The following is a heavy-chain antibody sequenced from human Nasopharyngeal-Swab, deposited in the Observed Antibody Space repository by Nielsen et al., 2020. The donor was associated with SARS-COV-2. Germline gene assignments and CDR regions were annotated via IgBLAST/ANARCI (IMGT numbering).Heavy chain of an antibody. J-gene: IGHJ3*02. V-gene: IGHV1-2*06. Sequence: ASVKVSCKASGYTFTGYYMHWVRQAPGQGLEWMGRINPNSGGTNYAQKFQGRVTVTRDTSISTAYMERSRLRSDDTAVYYCARGSAVAGLGMRDAFDIWGQGTMVTVSS. D-gene: IGHD6-19*01. CDR3: ARGSAVAGLGMRDAFDI. CDR1: GYTFTGYY. CDR2: INPNSGGT.